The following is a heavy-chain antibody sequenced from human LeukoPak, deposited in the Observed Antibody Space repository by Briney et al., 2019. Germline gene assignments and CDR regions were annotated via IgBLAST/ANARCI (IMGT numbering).Heavy chain of an antibody. J-gene: IGHJ4*02. CDR1: GYTFTGYY. D-gene: IGHD5-18*01. CDR3: VRDPDTPMEDFDY. V-gene: IGHV1-2*02. Sequence: GSVKVSCKASGYTFTGYYMHWVRQAPGQGLEWMGWINSNSGSTNYAQRFLGRVTVTRDTSSSTAYMELTRLRSDDTAVYYCVRDPDTPMEDFDYWGQGTLVTVSS. CDR2: INSNSGST.